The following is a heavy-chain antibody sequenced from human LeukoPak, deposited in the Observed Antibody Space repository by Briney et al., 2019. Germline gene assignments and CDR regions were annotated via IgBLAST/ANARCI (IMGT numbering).Heavy chain of an antibody. CDR1: GYIFSSNW. V-gene: IGHV5-51*01. J-gene: IGHJ5*02. CDR3: ARTPSRYCSGGTCSRDWFDP. CDR2: IYPGDSDT. D-gene: IGHD2-15*01. Sequence: GESLKISCIGSGYIFSSNWIGWVRQLPGKGLEWMGIIYPGDSDTRYSPSFQGHVTISVDKSISTAYLQWSSLKASDTAMYYCARTPSRYCSGGTCSRDWFDPWGQGTLVTVSS.